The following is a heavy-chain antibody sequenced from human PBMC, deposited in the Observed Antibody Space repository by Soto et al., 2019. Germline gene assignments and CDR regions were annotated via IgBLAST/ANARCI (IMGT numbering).Heavy chain of an antibody. D-gene: IGHD3-10*01. CDR1: GYTFNSYG. V-gene: IGHV1-18*01. Sequence: QVQLVQSGAEVKKPGASVKVSCKASGYTFNSYGVSWVRQAPGQGLEWMGWISTYNGNTNYAQNLQGRATMTTDTSTSTAYMELRSLRSDDTAVYYCASGLLWFGELLSMDVWGQGTTVTVSS. CDR2: ISTYNGNT. J-gene: IGHJ6*02. CDR3: ASGLLWFGELLSMDV.